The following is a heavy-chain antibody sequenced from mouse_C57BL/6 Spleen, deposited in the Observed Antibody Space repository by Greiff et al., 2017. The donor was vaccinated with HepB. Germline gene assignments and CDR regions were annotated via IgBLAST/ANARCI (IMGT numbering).Heavy chain of an antibody. CDR2: INPNNGGT. D-gene: IGHD2-3*01. V-gene: IGHV1-26*01. J-gene: IGHJ4*01. Sequence: EVQLQQSGPELVMPGASVKISCKASGYTFTDYYMNWVKQSHGKSLEWIGDINPNNGGTSYNQKFKGKATLTVDKSSSTAYMELRSLTSEDSAVYYCARRDGYYVAMDYWGQGTSVTVSS. CDR1: GYTFTDYY. CDR3: ARRDGYYVAMDY.